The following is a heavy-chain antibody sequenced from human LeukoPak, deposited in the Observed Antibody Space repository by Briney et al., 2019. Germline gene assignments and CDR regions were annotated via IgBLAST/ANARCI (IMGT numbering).Heavy chain of an antibody. CDR1: GFTFDDYG. J-gene: IGHJ6*03. D-gene: IGHD3-10*01. CDR2: INWNGGST. V-gene: IGHV3-20*04. CDR3: AKDLDPHYYGSGRSHYYYYYYMDV. Sequence: GGSLRLSCAASGFTFDDYGMSWVRQAPGKGLEWVSGINWNGGSTGYADSVKGRFTISRDNSKNTLYLQMNSLRAEDTAVYYCAKDLDPHYYGSGRSHYYYYYYMDVWGKGTTVTVSS.